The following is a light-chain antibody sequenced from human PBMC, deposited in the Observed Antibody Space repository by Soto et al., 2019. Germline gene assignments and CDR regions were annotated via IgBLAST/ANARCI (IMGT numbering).Light chain of an antibody. Sequence: SYELTQPPSVSVSPGQTARITCSGDTLPKQYAYWYQQKPGQAPVLVIYKDTERPSGIPERFSGSSSGTTVTLTISGVQAEDEADYYCQSADSSGIYEVFGGGTKVTVL. CDR1: TLPKQY. CDR2: KDT. CDR3: QSADSSGIYEV. V-gene: IGLV3-25*03. J-gene: IGLJ3*02.